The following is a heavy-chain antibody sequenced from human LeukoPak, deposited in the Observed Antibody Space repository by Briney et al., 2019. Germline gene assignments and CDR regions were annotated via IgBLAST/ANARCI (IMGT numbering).Heavy chain of an antibody. CDR3: AGEEWELVYFDY. CDR2: INSDGSST. Sequence: GGSLRLSCAASGFTFSSYWMHWVRQAPGKGLVWVSRINSDGSSTSYADSVKGRFTISRDNAKNTLYLQMNSLRAEDTAVYYCAGEEWELVYFDYWGQGTLVTVSS. CDR1: GFTFSSYW. D-gene: IGHD1-26*01. J-gene: IGHJ4*02. V-gene: IGHV3-74*01.